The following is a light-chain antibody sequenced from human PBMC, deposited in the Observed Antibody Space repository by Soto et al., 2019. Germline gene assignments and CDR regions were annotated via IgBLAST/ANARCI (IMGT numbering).Light chain of an antibody. CDR1: SSNSGAGYD. J-gene: IGLJ1*01. Sequence: QSVLTQPPAVSGAPGQRDTISCTGSSSNSGAGYDVHWYQQLPGTAPKLLIYDNTNRPSGVPDRFSGSKSGTSASLAITGLQAEDEADYYCQSYDRSLSGSRVFGTGTKLTVL. V-gene: IGLV1-40*01. CDR2: DNT. CDR3: QSYDRSLSGSRV.